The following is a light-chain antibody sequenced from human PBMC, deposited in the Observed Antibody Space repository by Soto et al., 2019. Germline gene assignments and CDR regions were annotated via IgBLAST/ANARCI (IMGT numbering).Light chain of an antibody. V-gene: IGKV3-11*01. J-gene: IGKJ2*01. CDR2: DAS. Sequence: EIVLTQSPATLSLSPGERATLSCRASQSIANYVAWYQQKPGQAPRLLIYDASNRATGIPARFRGSGSKTEFTLPIHSLEPEDFSVYYCLPRSLWAVYTFGQGTKLDIK. CDR3: LPRSLWAVYT. CDR1: QSIANY.